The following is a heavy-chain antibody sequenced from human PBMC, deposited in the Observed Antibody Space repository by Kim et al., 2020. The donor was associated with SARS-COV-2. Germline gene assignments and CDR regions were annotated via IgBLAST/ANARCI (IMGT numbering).Heavy chain of an antibody. Sequence: FADSVMGRFTNSRDNTENSLFLQMDSLRVEDTAVYYCARAGGYSGYTLWGQGTLVTVSS. D-gene: IGHD5-12*01. CDR3: ARAGGYSGYTL. J-gene: IGHJ4*02. V-gene: IGHV3-11*04.